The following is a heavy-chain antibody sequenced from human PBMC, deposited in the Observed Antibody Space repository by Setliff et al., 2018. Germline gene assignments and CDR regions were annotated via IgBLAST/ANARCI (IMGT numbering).Heavy chain of an antibody. J-gene: IGHJ3*02. V-gene: IGHV7-4-1*02. CDR1: GYTFTSYA. CDR3: ASSGYCSGGSCYSVHPKDAFDI. D-gene: IGHD2-15*01. CDR2: INTNTGNP. Sequence: ASVKVSCKASGYTFTSYAMNWVRQAPGQGLEWMGWINTNTGNPTYAQGFTGRFVSSLDTSVSTAYLQISSLKAEDTAAYYCASSGYCSGGSCYSVHPKDAFDIWGQGTMVTVSS.